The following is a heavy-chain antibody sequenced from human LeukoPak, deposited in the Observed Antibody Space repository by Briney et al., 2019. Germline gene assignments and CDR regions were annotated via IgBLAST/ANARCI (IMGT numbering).Heavy chain of an antibody. J-gene: IGHJ5*02. V-gene: IGHV4-4*09. Sequence: SETLSLTCTVSGGSISSYHWSWIRQVPGKGLQWIGSIYTNGSTNYNPSLKSRVTISIDSSKNQFSLKLTSVTAADTAVYYCAGTVWTYDPARPLWFDPWGQGTLVTVSS. D-gene: IGHD1-1*01. CDR1: GGSISSYH. CDR2: IYTNGST. CDR3: AGTVWTYDPARPLWFDP.